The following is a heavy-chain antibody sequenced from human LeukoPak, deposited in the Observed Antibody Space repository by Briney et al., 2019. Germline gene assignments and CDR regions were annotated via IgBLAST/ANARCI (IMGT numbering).Heavy chain of an antibody. CDR2: IYYSGST. CDR3: ARHGRWELRYYFDY. J-gene: IGHJ4*02. V-gene: IGHV4-39*01. D-gene: IGHD1-26*01. CDR1: GGSISSGSYY. Sequence: PSETLSLTCTVSGGSISSGSYYWGWIRQPPGKGLEWIGSIYYSGSTYYNPSLKSRVTISVDTSKNQFSLKLSSVTAADTAVYYCARHGRWELRYYFDYWGQGTLVTVSS.